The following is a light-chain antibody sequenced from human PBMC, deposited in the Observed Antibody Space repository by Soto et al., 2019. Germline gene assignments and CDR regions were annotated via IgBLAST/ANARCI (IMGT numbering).Light chain of an antibody. CDR3: QQYNNWLWT. CDR1: QSISIN. V-gene: IGKV3-15*01. CDR2: GAS. Sequence: EIEMTQSPVTLSVSPGERATLSCRASQSISINLAWYQQKPGQAPKLLIFGASTRATGIPARFSGSGSGTEFTPTISSLQSEDFAVYYCQQYNNWLWTFGQGTNVEIK. J-gene: IGKJ1*01.